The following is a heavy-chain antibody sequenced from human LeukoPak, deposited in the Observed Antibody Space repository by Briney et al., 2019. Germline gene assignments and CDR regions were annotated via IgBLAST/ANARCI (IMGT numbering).Heavy chain of an antibody. V-gene: IGHV3-23*01. CDR2: ISGSGGST. D-gene: IGHD3-22*01. Sequence: GGSLRLSCAASAFTFTNYAMSWVRQAPGKGLEWVSGISGSGGSTYYADSVKGRFTISRDNSKNTLSLQMNSLRAEDTAVYYCAKDGFDYYDSSGYYYFNYWGQGTLVTVSS. CDR3: AKDGFDYYDSSGYYYFNY. J-gene: IGHJ4*02. CDR1: AFTFTNYA.